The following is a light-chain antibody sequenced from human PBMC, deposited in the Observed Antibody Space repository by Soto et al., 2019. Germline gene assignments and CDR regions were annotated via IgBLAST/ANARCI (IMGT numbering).Light chain of an antibody. CDR1: QYISSW. J-gene: IGKJ1*01. Sequence: DIQMTQSPSTLSASVGDRVTITCRASQYISSWLAWYQQKPVKAPKLRIYKASSLESGVPSRFSGSGSGTECTLTISSLQPDDFATYYCQQYNSQRTFGQGTKVEIK. CDR3: QQYNSQRT. CDR2: KAS. V-gene: IGKV1-5*03.